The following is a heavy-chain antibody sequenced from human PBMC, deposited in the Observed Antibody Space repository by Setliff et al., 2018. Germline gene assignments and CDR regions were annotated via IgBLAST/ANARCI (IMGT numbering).Heavy chain of an antibody. J-gene: IGHJ3*02. D-gene: IGHD1-26*01. CDR2: IYTSGST. CDR1: GGSISNYY. V-gene: IGHV4-4*07. Sequence: SETLSLTCTVSGGSISNYYWSWIRQPAGKGLEWIGRIYTSGSTNYNPSLKSRVTMSVDTSKNQFSLKLSSVTVADTAVYYCARKGISALSGAFDMWGQGTMVTVS. CDR3: ARKGISALSGAFDM.